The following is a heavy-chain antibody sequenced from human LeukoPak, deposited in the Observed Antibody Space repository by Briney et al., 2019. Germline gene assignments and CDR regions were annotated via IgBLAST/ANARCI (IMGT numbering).Heavy chain of an antibody. J-gene: IGHJ4*02. CDR2: IYYSGST. D-gene: IGHD6-13*01. CDR1: GGSISSSSYY. CDR3: ARHLVVLDSSSWFGY. V-gene: IGHV4-39*01. Sequence: SSETLSLTCTVSGGSISSSSYYWGWLRQPPGKGLEWIGSIYYSGSTYYNPSLKSRVTISVDTSKNQFSLKLSSVTAADTAVYYCARHLVVLDSSSWFGYWGQGTLVTVSS.